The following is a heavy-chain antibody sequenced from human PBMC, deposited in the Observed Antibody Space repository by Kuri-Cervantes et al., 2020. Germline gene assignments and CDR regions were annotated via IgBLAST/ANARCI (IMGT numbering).Heavy chain of an antibody. V-gene: IGHV1-69*13. Sequence: SVKVSCKASGGTFSGYAISWVRQAPGQGLEWMGGIIPIFGTANYAQKFQGRVTITADESTSTAYMELSSLRSEDTAVYYCARVEIRPYSGYVGGIDYWGQGTLVTVSS. D-gene: IGHD5-12*01. CDR2: IIPIFGTA. CDR1: GGTFSGYA. J-gene: IGHJ4*02. CDR3: ARVEIRPYSGYVGGIDY.